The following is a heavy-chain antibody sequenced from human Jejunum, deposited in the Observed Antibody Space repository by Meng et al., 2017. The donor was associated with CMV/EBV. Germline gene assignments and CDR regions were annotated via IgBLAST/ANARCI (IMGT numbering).Heavy chain of an antibody. CDR3: ASGSTIPDY. Sequence: EVRLVESGGALVQPGGSLRRYCAASGFTFTAYWMHWVRQAPGKGLEWVSRINHDGTDTKYADSVKGRFTISRDNARNTLFLQMHSLTVDDTAMYFCASGSTIPDYWGQGALVTVSS. CDR2: INHDGTDT. D-gene: IGHD1-1*01. CDR1: GFTFTAYW. J-gene: IGHJ4*02. V-gene: IGHV3-74*01.